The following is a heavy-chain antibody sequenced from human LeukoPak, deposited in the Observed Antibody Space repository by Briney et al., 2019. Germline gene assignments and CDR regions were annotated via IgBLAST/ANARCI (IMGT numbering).Heavy chain of an antibody. CDR2: IKQDGSEK. V-gene: IGHV3-7*01. CDR1: GFTFSSYW. D-gene: IGHD1-14*01. J-gene: IGHJ4*02. CDR3: ARTPRARYFDY. Sequence: GGSLRLSCAASGFTFSSYWMSWVRQAPGKGLEWVANIKQDGSEKYYVDSVKGRFTISSDNAKNSLYLQMNSLRAEDTAVYYCARTPRARYFDYWGQGTLVTVSS.